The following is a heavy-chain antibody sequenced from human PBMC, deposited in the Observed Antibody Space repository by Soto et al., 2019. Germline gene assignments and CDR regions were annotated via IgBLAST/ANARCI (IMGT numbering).Heavy chain of an antibody. Sequence: QVQLQESGPGLVKPSQTLSLTCTVSGGSISSGGYYWSWIRQHPGKGLEWIGFIYYSGSTYYNPSLYIRVTISVDPSKTQFSMKMSSVNAADTAVYYCARCYGSGYMDVWGKGTKVRVSS. CDR3: ARCYGSGYMDV. J-gene: IGHJ6*04. CDR2: IYYSGST. CDR1: GGSISSGGYY. D-gene: IGHD3-16*01. V-gene: IGHV4-31*03.